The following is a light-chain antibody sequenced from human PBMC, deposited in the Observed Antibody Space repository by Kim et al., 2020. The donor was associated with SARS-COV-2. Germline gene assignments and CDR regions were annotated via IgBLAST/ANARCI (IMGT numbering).Light chain of an antibody. V-gene: IGLV2-8*01. Sequence: QSALTQPNSASGSPEQAVPISCTGTSSDNRGYNHVFWYQQHQGKAPKLMIYEVSKLPSGVPNRFSGSKSGNTASLPVSGLQADDEANYYCSSYGVNNNWLFGGGTQLTFL. CDR1: SSDNRGYNH. CDR3: SSYGVNNNWL. J-gene: IGLJ2*01. CDR2: EVS.